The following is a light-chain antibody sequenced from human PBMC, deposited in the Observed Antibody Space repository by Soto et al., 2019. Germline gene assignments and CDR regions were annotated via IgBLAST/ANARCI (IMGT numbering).Light chain of an antibody. CDR1: RYVSTNN. CDR2: GAS. J-gene: IGKJ1*01. Sequence: EIVLTQSPGTLSLSPGERATLSCRASRYVSTNNLAWYQQKPGQAPRLLAYGASGRATGSPDRFSGGGSGTDFTLTISRLETEDFAVYYCQDHTTSTSTFGQGTKVEF. CDR3: QDHTTSTST. V-gene: IGKV3-20*01.